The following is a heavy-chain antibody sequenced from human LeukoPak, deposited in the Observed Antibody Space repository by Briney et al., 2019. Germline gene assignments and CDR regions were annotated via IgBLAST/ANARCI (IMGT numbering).Heavy chain of an antibody. CDR1: GGSLRSSSYY. CDR2: IHYNGNT. V-gene: IGHV4-39*01. D-gene: IGHD2-15*01. Sequence: SETLSLTRNVSGGSLRSSSYYWAWIRQPPGQGLEWIGCIHYNGNTYSNPSLKSRVSISLDTSKNQFSLNLRSVIVADTAVYYCARGLGYCSGGSCYPLDYWGQGTLVTVSS. J-gene: IGHJ4*02. CDR3: ARGLGYCSGGSCYPLDY.